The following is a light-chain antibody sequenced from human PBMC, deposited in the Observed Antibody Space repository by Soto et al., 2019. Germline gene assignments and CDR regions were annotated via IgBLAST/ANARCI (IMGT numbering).Light chain of an antibody. J-gene: IGLJ2*01. Sequence: QSALTQPPSAXXXPGQSVTISCTGTSSDVGGYNYVSWYQQHPDKAPTLIIYEVSKRPSGVPDRFSGSKSGNTASLTVSGLQADDEADYYCSSYAGSARILFGGGTKLTVL. V-gene: IGLV2-8*01. CDR1: SSDVGGYNY. CDR2: EVS. CDR3: SSYAGSARIL.